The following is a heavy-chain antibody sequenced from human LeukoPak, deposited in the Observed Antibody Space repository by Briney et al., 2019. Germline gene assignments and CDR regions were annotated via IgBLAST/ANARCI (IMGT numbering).Heavy chain of an antibody. V-gene: IGHV3-21*01. CDR3: ASGSIVAYYFDY. J-gene: IGHJ4*02. CDR2: ISSSSSYI. D-gene: IGHD6-13*01. Sequence: PGGSLRLSCAASGFTFSGYSMNWVRQAPGKGLEWVSSISSSSSYIHYGDSVKGRFTISRDNAKNSLYLQLNSLRAEDTAVYYCASGSIVAYYFDYWGQGTLVTVSS. CDR1: GFTFSGYS.